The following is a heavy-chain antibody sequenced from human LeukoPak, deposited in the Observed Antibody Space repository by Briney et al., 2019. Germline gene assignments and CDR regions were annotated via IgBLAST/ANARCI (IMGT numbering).Heavy chain of an antibody. CDR2: IYYSGST. V-gene: IGHV4-59*01. CDR3: ARVTGYDWESFYDY. Sequence: TSETLSLTCTVSGGSISSYYWSWLRQPPGKGLEWIGYIYYSGSTNYNPSLKSRVTISVDTSKNQFSLKLRSVTAADTAVYYCARVTGYDWESFYDYWGQGILVTVSS. J-gene: IGHJ4*02. CDR1: GGSISSYY. D-gene: IGHD5-12*01.